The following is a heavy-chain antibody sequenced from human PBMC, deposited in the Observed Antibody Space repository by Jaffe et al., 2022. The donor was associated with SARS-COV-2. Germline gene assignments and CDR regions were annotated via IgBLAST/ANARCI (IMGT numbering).Heavy chain of an antibody. CDR1: GFSFSDYY. V-gene: IGHV3-11*06. Sequence: QVRLVESGGGLVKPGGSLRLSCAASGFSFSDYYMIWIRQAPGKGLEWLSYINYSGDNTKYAESVKGRFTISRDNAKESLYLQMNSLRAEDTGIYFCGRGADSWGQGTLVTVSS. CDR3: GRGADS. J-gene: IGHJ4*02. CDR2: INYSGDNT.